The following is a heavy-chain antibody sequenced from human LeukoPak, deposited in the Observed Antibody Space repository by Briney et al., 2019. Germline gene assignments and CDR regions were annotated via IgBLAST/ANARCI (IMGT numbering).Heavy chain of an antibody. CDR2: ISAYNGNT. D-gene: IGHD2-21*02. CDR3: ARDFYPDCGGDCYYFDY. V-gene: IGHV1-18*01. J-gene: IGHJ4*02. CDR1: GYTFTSYG. Sequence: ASVTVSCKASGYTFTSYGISWVRQAPGQGLEWMGWISAYNGNTNYAQKLQGRVTMTTDTSTSTAYMELRSLRSDDTAVYYCARDFYPDCGGDCYYFDYWGQGTLVTVSP.